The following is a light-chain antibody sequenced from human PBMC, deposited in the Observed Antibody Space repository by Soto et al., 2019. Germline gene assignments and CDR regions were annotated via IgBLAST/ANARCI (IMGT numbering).Light chain of an antibody. V-gene: IGLV2-14*01. CDR1: SSDVGGYKF. J-gene: IGLJ3*02. Sequence: QSALTQPASVSASPGQSITISCTGTSSDVGGYKFVSWYQHHPGKAPTLMIYEVNNRPSGVSNRFSGSKSGNTASLTISGLQPEDEADYYCLSYTSANTRVFGGGTKLTVL. CDR3: LSYTSANTRV. CDR2: EVN.